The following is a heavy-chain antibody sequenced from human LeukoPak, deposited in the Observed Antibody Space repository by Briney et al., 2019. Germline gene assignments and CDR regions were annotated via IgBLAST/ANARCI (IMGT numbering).Heavy chain of an antibody. D-gene: IGHD3-3*01. V-gene: IGHV1-8*03. J-gene: IGHJ5*02. CDR3: ARAPTKRITIFGVAPNWFDP. CDR1: GYTFTSYD. CDR2: MNPNSGNT. Sequence: GASVKVSCKASGYTFTSYDINWARQATGQGLEWMGWMNPNSGNTGYAQKFQGRVTITRNTSISTAYMELSSLRSEDTAVYYCARAPTKRITIFGVAPNWFDPWGQGTLVTVSS.